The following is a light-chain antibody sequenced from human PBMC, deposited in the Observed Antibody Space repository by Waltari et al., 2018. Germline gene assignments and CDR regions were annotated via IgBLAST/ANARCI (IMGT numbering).Light chain of an antibody. CDR1: NIGIDG. CDR3: QVWDSSTDHWV. V-gene: IGLV3-21*02. CDR2: DAT. J-gene: IGLJ3*02. Sequence: SYVLTQPPSVSVAPGQTARITCGENNIGIDGVPWYQQKAGQAPVLVVYDATDRPSGIPERFSGSKSGNTATLTISRVEAGDEADYYCQVWDSSTDHWVFGGGTKLTVL.